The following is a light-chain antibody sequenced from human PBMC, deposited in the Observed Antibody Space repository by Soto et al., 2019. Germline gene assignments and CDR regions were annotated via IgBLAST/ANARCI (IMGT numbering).Light chain of an antibody. J-gene: IGLJ1*01. CDR3: AAWDDSLSGLV. CDR2: RNN. V-gene: IGLV1-47*01. Sequence: SLFAPPPPASWTPGQRVTLPFFGRNANNGKKYVYWSQQLPGTAPKLLIYRNNQRPSGVPDRFSGSKSGPSAPLAISGLRSEDEADYYCAAWDDSLSGLVFGTGTKVTVL. CDR1: NANNGKKY.